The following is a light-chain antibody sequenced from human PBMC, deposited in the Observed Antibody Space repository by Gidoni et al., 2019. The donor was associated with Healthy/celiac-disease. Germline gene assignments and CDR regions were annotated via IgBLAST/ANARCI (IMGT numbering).Light chain of an antibody. CDR1: KLGDKY. J-gene: IGLJ2*01. CDR2: QNS. V-gene: IGLV3-1*01. Sequence: SYELPQPPPVAVSPGQTASITCSGDKLGDKYACWYQQKPGQSPVLVIYQNSKRPSGNPGRFSASNSRNTATLTIGGTQAMDETDYYCQAWDSSTVVFGGGTKLTVL. CDR3: QAWDSSTVV.